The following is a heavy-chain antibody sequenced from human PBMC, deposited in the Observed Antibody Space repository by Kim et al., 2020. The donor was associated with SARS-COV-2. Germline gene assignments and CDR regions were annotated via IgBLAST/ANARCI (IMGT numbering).Heavy chain of an antibody. J-gene: IGHJ4*02. Sequence: GGSLRLSCAASGFTFSSYAMHWVRQAPGKGLEWVAVISYDGSNKYYADSVKGRFTISRDNSKNTLYLQMNSLRAEDTAVYYCASADILTGYYWVYWGQGTLVTVSS. CDR1: GFTFSSYA. CDR3: ASADILTGYYWVY. D-gene: IGHD3-9*01. CDR2: ISYDGSNK. V-gene: IGHV3-30*04.